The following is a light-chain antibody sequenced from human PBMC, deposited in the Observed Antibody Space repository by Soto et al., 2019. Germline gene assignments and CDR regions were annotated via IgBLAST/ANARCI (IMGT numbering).Light chain of an antibody. CDR2: DVS. CDR3: SSRSGTDILYV. CDR1: SSDVGAYKY. V-gene: IGLV2-14*03. Sequence: QSALAQPASVSGSPGQSITISCTGSSSDVGAYKYVSWYQFHPGKAPKLMIYDVSNRPSGVSNRFSGSKSGNTASLTVSGLQADDEADYYCSSRSGTDILYVFGTGTKLTVL. J-gene: IGLJ1*01.